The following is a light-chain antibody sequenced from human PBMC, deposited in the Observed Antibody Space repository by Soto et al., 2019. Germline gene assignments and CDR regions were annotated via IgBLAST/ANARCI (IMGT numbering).Light chain of an antibody. CDR2: GAS. Sequence: EILMTQSPATLSVSPGERATLSCRASQSVSSNLAWYQQKPGQAPRLLIYGASTRATGIPARFSGSGSGTEFTLTISSLQSEDFAVYYCQQYNTWPRTFGQGTKVDI. CDR1: QSVSSN. J-gene: IGKJ1*01. V-gene: IGKV3-15*01. CDR3: QQYNTWPRT.